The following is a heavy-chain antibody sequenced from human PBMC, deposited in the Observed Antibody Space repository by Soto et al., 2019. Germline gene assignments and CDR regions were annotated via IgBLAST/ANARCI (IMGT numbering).Heavy chain of an antibody. V-gene: IGHV3-30-3*01. Sequence: GGSLRLSCAASGFIFSSYAMHRVRQAPGKGLEWVAVISFDGSYKYYADSVKGRFTISRDNSKNTLCLQMNSLRAEDTAVYYCPRGYDFGSGYYYPYGMDVWGQGTTVTVSS. D-gene: IGHD3-3*01. CDR2: ISFDGSYK. J-gene: IGHJ6*02. CDR1: GFIFSSYA. CDR3: PRGYDFGSGYYYPYGMDV.